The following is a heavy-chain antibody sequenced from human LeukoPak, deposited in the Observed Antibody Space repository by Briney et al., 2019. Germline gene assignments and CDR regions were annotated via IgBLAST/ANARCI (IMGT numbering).Heavy chain of an antibody. D-gene: IGHD3-22*01. CDR2: IYSGGST. J-gene: IGHJ4*02. Sequence: GGSLRLSCAASGFTVSSNYMSWVRQAPGKGLEWVSVIYSGGSTYYADSVKGRFTISRDNSKNTLYLQMNSLRAEDTAVYYCARGLYYYDSSGYYRYDYFDYWGQGTLVTVSS. CDR3: ARGLYYYDSSGYYRYDYFDY. CDR1: GFTVSSNY. V-gene: IGHV3-53*01.